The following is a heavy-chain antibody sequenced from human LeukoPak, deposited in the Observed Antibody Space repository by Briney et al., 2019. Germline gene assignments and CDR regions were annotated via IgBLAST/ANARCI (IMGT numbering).Heavy chain of an antibody. V-gene: IGHV3-7*04. CDR3: ARETEMANLDY. D-gene: IGHD5-24*01. CDR1: GFTFSSYW. Sequence: GGSLRLSCTASGFTFSSYWMNWVRQAPGKGLEWVANIKQDGSEKYYVDSVKGRFTISRDNAKKSLYLQMNSLRAEDTAVYYCARETEMANLDYWGEGTLVTVSS. CDR2: IKQDGSEK. J-gene: IGHJ4*02.